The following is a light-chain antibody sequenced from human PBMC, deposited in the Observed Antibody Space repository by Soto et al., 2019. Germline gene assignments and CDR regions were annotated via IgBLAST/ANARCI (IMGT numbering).Light chain of an antibody. CDR1: QSVSSS. CDR2: GAS. Sequence: EIVLTQSPATLSVSPGETVTLSCRASQSVSSSLAWYQQQPGRSPRLLIYGASTRATGIPARFSGSGSATEFTLTISSLQSEDFGVYHCQQYNNWPPLTFGGGTKVDIK. V-gene: IGKV3-15*01. J-gene: IGKJ4*01. CDR3: QQYNNWPPLT.